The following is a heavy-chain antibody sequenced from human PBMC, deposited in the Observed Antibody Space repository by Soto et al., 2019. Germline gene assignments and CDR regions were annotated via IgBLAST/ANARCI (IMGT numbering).Heavy chain of an antibody. Sequence: ASVKVSCKASGYTFTSYDISWVRQAPGQGLEWMGWISAYNGNTNYAQKLQGRVTMTTDTSTSTAYMELRSLRSDDTAVYYCARDDYGDYYYYYGMDVWGQGTTVTVSS. D-gene: IGHD4-17*01. V-gene: IGHV1-18*01. CDR1: GYTFTSYD. J-gene: IGHJ6*02. CDR3: ARDDYGDYYYYYGMDV. CDR2: ISAYNGNT.